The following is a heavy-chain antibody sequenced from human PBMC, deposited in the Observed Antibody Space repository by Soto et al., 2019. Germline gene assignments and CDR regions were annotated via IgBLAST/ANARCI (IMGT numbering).Heavy chain of an antibody. D-gene: IGHD3-16*01. CDR1: GFSFNKYA. J-gene: IGHJ4*02. Sequence: GSLRLCCVASGFSFNKYALSWVRQAPGKGLEWVSAISGSGASTYDADSVKGRFTISRDNSNNKLYLQMNSLRAEDTAVYYCAMTPGVITVITSFDHWGQGTPVPSPQ. V-gene: IGHV3-23*01. CDR3: AMTPGVITVITSFDH. CDR2: ISGSGAST.